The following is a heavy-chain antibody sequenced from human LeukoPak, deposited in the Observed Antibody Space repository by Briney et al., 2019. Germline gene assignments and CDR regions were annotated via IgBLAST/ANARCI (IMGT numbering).Heavy chain of an antibody. Sequence: GASVKVSCMASGGTFSSYAISWVRQAPGQGLEWMGGIIPIFGTANYAQKFQGRVTITADESTSTAYMELSSLRSEDTAVYYCARVYYYDRAPGAFDIWGQGTMVTVSS. J-gene: IGHJ3*02. D-gene: IGHD3-22*01. CDR3: ARVYYYDRAPGAFDI. CDR1: GGTFSSYA. CDR2: IIPIFGTA. V-gene: IGHV1-69*13.